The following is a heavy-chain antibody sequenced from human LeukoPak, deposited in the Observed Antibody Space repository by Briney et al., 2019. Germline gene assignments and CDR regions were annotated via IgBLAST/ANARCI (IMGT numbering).Heavy chain of an antibody. CDR3: VRDLDWGAFDV. J-gene: IGHJ3*01. CDR1: GFHFSTHG. V-gene: IGHV3-23*01. CDR2: ISPPGDIT. D-gene: IGHD3/OR15-3a*01. Sequence: PGGSLRLSCAASGFHFSTHGMNWVRQAPGKGLEWVSGISPPGDITYYADSVMGRFTISRDNRKNTVSLQMNSPRAEDTALYYCVRDLDWGAFDVWGQGTMVTVSS.